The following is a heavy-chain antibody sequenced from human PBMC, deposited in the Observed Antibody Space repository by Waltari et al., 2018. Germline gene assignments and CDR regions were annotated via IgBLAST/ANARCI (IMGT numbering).Heavy chain of an antibody. J-gene: IGHJ4*02. Sequence: QVQLQESGPGLVKPSETLSLTCTVSGGSISSYYWSWIRQPPGKGLEWIGYIYYSGSTNYNPSLKSRVTISVDTSKNQFSLKLSSVTAADTAVYYCARVSQPLLYFDYWGQGTLVTVSS. V-gene: IGHV4-59*01. CDR3: ARVSQPLLYFDY. D-gene: IGHD2-21*02. CDR2: IYYSGST. CDR1: GGSISSYY.